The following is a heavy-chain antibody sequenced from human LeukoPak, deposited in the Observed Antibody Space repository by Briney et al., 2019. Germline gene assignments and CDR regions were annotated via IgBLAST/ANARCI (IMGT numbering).Heavy chain of an antibody. V-gene: IGHV1-2*06. CDR3: ARPPRTGAYYYMDV. CDR2: INPNSGGT. J-gene: IGHJ6*03. Sequence: ASVKVSCKASGYTFTGYYMHWVRQAPGQGLEWMGRINPNSGGTNYAQKFQGRVTMTRDTSISTAYMELSRLRSDDRAVYYCARPPRTGAYYYMDVWGKGTTVTVSS. D-gene: IGHD7-27*01. CDR1: GYTFTGYY.